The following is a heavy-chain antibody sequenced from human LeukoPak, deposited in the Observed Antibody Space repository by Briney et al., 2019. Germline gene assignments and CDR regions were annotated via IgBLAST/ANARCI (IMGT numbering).Heavy chain of an antibody. V-gene: IGHV3-64D*06. CDR2: ISTAGHST. CDR3: ARLRSKYWFDP. Sequence: GGSLRLSCSASGFTFSGYAMHWVRQAPGKGLEYVSGISTAGHSTYYADSVKGRFTISRDNSKNTLYLQMSSLRAEDTAVYYCARLRSKYWFDPWGQGTLVTVSS. CDR1: GFTFSGYA. J-gene: IGHJ5*02. D-gene: IGHD4-11*01.